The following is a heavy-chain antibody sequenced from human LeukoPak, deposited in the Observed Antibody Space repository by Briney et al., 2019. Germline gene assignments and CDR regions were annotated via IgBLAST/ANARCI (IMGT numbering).Heavy chain of an antibody. CDR1: GYSISSGYY. D-gene: IGHD2-2*01. CDR3: ASLLGYCSTTSCIDP. Sequence: SSETLSLTCTVAGYSISSGYYWGWIRHPPGKGLEGIGIIYHSGRTDYTPSLRTRVTLPVDTHKNPLSRELISVTAADTAVYCCASLLGYCSTTSCIDPWGGGTLVTVPS. J-gene: IGHJ5*02. V-gene: IGHV4-38-2*02. CDR2: IYHSGRT.